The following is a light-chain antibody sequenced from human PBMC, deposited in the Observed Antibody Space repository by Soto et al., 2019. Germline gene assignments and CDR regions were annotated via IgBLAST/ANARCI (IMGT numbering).Light chain of an antibody. CDR1: QSVSRR. J-gene: IGKJ1*01. Sequence: EIVLTQSPGTLSLSPGGRATLSCRASQSVSRRLAWYQHRPGQSPRLLIYGASSRATGIPDRFSGSGSGTDFTLTISRLEPEDFAVYFCYQYDSSPWTFGQGTKVDIK. V-gene: IGKV3-20*01. CDR3: YQYDSSPWT. CDR2: GAS.